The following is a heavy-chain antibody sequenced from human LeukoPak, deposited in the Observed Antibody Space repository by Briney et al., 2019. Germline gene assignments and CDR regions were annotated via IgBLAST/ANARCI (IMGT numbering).Heavy chain of an antibody. V-gene: IGHV4-39*01. CDR1: GGSISSSSYY. CDR2: IYYSGST. D-gene: IGHD6-13*01. Sequence: PSETLSLTCTVSGGSISSSSYYWGWIRQPPGKGLEWIGSIYYSGSTYYNPSLKSRVTISVDTSKNQFSLKLSSVTAADTAVYYCARQSSSWYDGDYFDYWGQGTLVTVSS. J-gene: IGHJ4*02. CDR3: ARQSSSWYDGDYFDY.